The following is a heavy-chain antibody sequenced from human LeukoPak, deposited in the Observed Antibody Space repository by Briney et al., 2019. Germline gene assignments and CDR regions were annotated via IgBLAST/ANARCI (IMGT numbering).Heavy chain of an antibody. CDR1: GFTFDDYA. J-gene: IGHJ4*02. CDR2: ISWNSGSI. CDR3: AKDSIGSYYSYYFDY. Sequence: GGSLRLSCAASGFTFDDYAMHWVRQVPGKGLEWVSGISWNSGSIGYADSVKGRFTISRDNAKNSLYLQMNSLRLEDTALYYCAKDSIGSYYSYYFDYWGQGTLVTVSS. D-gene: IGHD3-10*01. V-gene: IGHV3-9*01.